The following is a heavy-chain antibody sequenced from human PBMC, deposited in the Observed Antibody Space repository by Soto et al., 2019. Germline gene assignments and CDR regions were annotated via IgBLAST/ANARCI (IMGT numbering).Heavy chain of an antibody. V-gene: IGHV4-34*01. J-gene: IGHJ4*02. CDR3: ARGSRNWNYPYY. CDR2: INHSGST. CDR1: GGSFSGYY. Sequence: SETLSLTCAVCGGSFSGYYWSWIRQPPGKGLEWIGEINHSGSTNYNPSLKSRVTISVDTSKNQFSLKLSSVTAADTAVYYCARGSRNWNYPYYWGQGTLVTVSS. D-gene: IGHD1-7*01.